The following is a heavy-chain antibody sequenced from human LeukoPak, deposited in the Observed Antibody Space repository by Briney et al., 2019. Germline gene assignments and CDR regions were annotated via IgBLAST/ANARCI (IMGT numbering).Heavy chain of an antibody. V-gene: IGHV1-2*02. CDR2: INPNSGGT. CDR3: ARCFDWLSGADYMDV. D-gene: IGHD3-9*01. CDR1: GYTFTGYY. Sequence: ASVKVSCKASGYTFTGYYMHWVRQAPGQGLEWMGWINPNSGGTNYAQRFQGRVTMTRDTSISTAYMELSRLRSDDTAVYYCARCFDWLSGADYMDVWGKGTTVTVSS. J-gene: IGHJ6*03.